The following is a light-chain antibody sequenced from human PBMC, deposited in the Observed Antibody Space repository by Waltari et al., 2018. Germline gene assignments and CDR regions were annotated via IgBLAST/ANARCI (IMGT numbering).Light chain of an antibody. Sequence: QTLLHSDGKTYFYWYLQRPGQSPQLLIYEVSSRFSGVPDRFSGSGSGTDFTLKISRVETEDVGLYYCMQGIHLPITFGQGTRLDIK. V-gene: IGKV2-29*02. CDR2: EVS. CDR1: QTLLHSDGKTY. J-gene: IGKJ5*01. CDR3: MQGIHLPIT.